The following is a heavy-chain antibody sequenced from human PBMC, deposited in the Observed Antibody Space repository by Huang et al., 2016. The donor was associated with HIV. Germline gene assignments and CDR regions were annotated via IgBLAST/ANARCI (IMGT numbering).Heavy chain of an antibody. J-gene: IGHJ4*02. CDR2: ITDDGSSK. CDR3: AKDGRGSGTYYDYFEY. Sequence: QVQLVESGGGVVQPGRSLRLSCAAFGFTFNKFDLHWVRQAPGKGLEGVAIITDDGSSKYHADSVKGRFTSSRDNSKNTVYLQMNSLRVEDTAVYYCAKDGRGSGTYYDYFEYWGQGTLVTVSS. CDR1: GFTFNKFD. V-gene: IGHV3-30*18. D-gene: IGHD1-26*01.